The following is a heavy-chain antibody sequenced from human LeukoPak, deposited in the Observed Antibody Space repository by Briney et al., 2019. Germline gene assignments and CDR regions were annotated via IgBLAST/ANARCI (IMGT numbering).Heavy chain of an antibody. J-gene: IGHJ3*02. V-gene: IGHV4-59*05. Sequence: SETLSLTCTVSGGSISSYYWSWIRQPPGKGLEWIGSIYYSGSTYYNPSLKSRVTISVDTSKNQFSLKLSSVTAADTAVYYCARHLRGPRAFDIWGQGTMVTVSS. CDR1: GGSISSYY. D-gene: IGHD4-17*01. CDR3: ARHLRGPRAFDI. CDR2: IYYSGST.